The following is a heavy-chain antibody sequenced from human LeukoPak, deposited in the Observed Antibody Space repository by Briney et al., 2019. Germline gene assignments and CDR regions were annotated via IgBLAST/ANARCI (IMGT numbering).Heavy chain of an antibody. J-gene: IGHJ4*02. Sequence: PGGSLRLSCAASGFTFSNAWMRWVRQARGKGLDWVGRIKSKTDGWTTDYSAPVKDRFTISRDDSKNTLYLQMNSLQTEDTAVYYCTTNSYPRDWGQGTLVTVSS. V-gene: IGHV3-15*01. D-gene: IGHD3-10*01. CDR3: TTNSYPRD. CDR2: IKSKTDGWTT. CDR1: GFTFSNAW.